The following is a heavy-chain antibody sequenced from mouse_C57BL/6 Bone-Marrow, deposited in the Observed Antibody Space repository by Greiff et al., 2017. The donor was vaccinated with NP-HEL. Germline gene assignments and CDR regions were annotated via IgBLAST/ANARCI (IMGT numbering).Heavy chain of an antibody. Sequence: VQLQQSGAELARPGASVKLSCKASGYTFTSYGISWVKQRTGQGLEWIGEIYPRSGNTYYNEKFKGKATLTADKSSSTAYMELRSLTSEDSAVYFCAEGIYYGSSPYYFGYWGQGTTLTVSS. CDR2: IYPRSGNT. V-gene: IGHV1-81*01. J-gene: IGHJ2*01. D-gene: IGHD1-1*01. CDR1: GYTFTSYG. CDR3: AEGIYYGSSPYYFGY.